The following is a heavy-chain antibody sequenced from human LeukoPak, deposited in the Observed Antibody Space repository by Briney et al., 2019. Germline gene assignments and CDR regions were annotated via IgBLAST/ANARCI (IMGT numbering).Heavy chain of an antibody. CDR2: ISAYNGNT. D-gene: IGHD3-10*01. V-gene: IGHV1-18*04. CDR3: ARVGDYYGSGSYEVFYYYYGMDV. J-gene: IGHJ6*04. CDR1: GYTFTSYG. Sequence: ASVKVSCKASGYTFTSYGISWARQAPGQGLEWMGWISAYNGNTNYAQKLQGRVTMTTDTSTSTAYMELRSLRSDDTAVYYCARVGDYYGSGSYEVFYYYYGMDVWGKGTTVTVSS.